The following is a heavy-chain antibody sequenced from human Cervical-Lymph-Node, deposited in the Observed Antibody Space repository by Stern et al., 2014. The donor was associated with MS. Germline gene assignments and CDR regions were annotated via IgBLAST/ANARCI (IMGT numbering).Heavy chain of an antibody. CDR2: ISSSGYAI. J-gene: IGHJ3*02. D-gene: IGHD4-17*01. V-gene: IGHV3-48*01. Sequence: EVQLVESGGGLVQPGGSLRLSCAASGFIFSDYNMNWVRQAPGQGPEWLSFISSSGYAIYYADSVKGRFTISRDNANNSLYLQLGGLRAEDTALYYCARNKRDYGDYLSTDVLDIWGQGTMVTVSS. CDR3: ARNKRDYGDYLSTDVLDI. CDR1: GFIFSDYN.